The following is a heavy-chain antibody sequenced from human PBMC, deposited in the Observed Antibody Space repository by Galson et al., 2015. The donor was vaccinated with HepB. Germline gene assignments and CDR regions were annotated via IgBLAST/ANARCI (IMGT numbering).Heavy chain of an antibody. J-gene: IGHJ4*02. CDR1: GFTFSNAW. CDR3: SGSAYSYSYSRY. V-gene: IGHV3-15*01. Sequence: SLRLSCAASGFTFSNAWMSWVRQAPGKGLEWVGRIKSVTGGGTTDYAAPVKGRYTISRDDSKNTLYLQMNSLKTEDTAVYYCSGSAYSYSYSRYCGQGTLITVSS. D-gene: IGHD5-18*01. CDR2: IKSVTGGGTT.